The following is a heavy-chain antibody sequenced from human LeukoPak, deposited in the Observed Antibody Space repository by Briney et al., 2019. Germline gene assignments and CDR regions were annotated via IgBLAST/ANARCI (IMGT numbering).Heavy chain of an antibody. V-gene: IGHV3-7*03. CDR3: ATPLDYYDSSGYHQGGD. D-gene: IGHD3-22*01. CDR2: IKEDGSKK. J-gene: IGHJ4*02. CDR1: GFTFSTYW. Sequence: SGGSLRLSCSASGFTFSTYWMTWVRQAPGKGLEWVANIKEDGSKKNYVDSVKGRFTISRDNAKNSLYLQMNSLRAEDTAVYHCATPLDYYDSSGYHQGGDWGQGTLVTVSS.